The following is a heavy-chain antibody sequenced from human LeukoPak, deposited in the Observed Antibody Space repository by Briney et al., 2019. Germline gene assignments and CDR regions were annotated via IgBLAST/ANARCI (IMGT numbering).Heavy chain of an antibody. V-gene: IGHV4-31*03. D-gene: IGHD3-16*01. CDR1: GASISSGVYY. CDR2: IYYSGST. CDR3: ASRVTGLGRVDY. Sequence: SQTLSLTCTVSGASISSGVYYWSWIRQHPGKGLEWIGYIYYSGSTYYNPSLKSRVTISVDTSKNQFSLKMNSVTAADTAVYYCASRVTGLGRVDYWGQGTLVTVSS. J-gene: IGHJ4*02.